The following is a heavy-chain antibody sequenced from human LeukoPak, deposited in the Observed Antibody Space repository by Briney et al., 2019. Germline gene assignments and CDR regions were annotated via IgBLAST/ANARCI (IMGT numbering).Heavy chain of an antibody. CDR3: AKDARGYCSKGACYSIDY. V-gene: IGHV1-18*01. CDR2: ISAYNDGNT. J-gene: IGHJ4*02. CDR1: GYTFTNYG. D-gene: IGHD2-8*01. Sequence: ASVKVSCKGSGYTFTNYGINWVRQAPGQGLEWMGWISAYNDGNTNYAQRFQGRVTMTTDTSTSTAYMELRSLRSDDTAAYYCAKDARGYCSKGACYSIDYWGQGTLVTVSS.